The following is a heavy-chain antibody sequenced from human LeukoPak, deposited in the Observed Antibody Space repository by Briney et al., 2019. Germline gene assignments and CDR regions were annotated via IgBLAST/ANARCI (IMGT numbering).Heavy chain of an antibody. J-gene: IGHJ6*03. V-gene: IGHV7-4-1*02. D-gene: IGHD3-10*01. Sequence: ASFNVSFKPSGYTFTNHSINGVRQAPGQGLDYMGWINTNTANPTYARAFTGRIFFSLNTSLSTAYLYIRSLKAEDTAVYFCGRRAMVQYLDVWGKGTTVIVSS. CDR3: GRRAMVQYLDV. CDR2: INTNTANP. CDR1: GYTFTNHS.